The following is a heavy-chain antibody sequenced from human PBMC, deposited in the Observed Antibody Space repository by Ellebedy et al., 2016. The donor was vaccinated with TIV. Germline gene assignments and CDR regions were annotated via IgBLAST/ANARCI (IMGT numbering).Heavy chain of an antibody. CDR2: IYYSGST. V-gene: IGHV4-59*01. CDR1: GGSISSYY. D-gene: IGHD1-1*01. J-gene: IGHJ1*01. CDR3: ARVQTGIFIED. Sequence: SETLSLTCTVSGGSISSYYWSWIRQPPGKGLEWIGYIYYSGSTKYNPSLKSRVTISVDTSKNQFSLKLSSVTAADTAVYYCARVQTGIFIEDWGQGTLVTVSS.